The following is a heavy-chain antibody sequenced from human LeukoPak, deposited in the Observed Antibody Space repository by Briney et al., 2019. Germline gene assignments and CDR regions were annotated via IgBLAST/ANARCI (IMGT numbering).Heavy chain of an antibody. V-gene: IGHV3-7*01. CDR2: IKQDGSER. CDR3: ARSMATINSY. J-gene: IGHJ4*02. Sequence: GGSLRLSCAASGFNFNSYWMNWVRQAPGKGLEWVASIKQDGSERHYVGPVRGRFTISRDNAKSSLYLQMNSMRAEDTAVYYCARSMATINSYWGQGILVTVSS. CDR1: GFNFNSYW. D-gene: IGHD5-24*01.